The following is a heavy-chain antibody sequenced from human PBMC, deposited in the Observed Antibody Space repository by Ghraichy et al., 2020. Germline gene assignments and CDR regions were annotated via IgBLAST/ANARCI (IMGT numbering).Heavy chain of an antibody. V-gene: IGHV4-39*01. CDR1: GGSISSSSYY. CDR2: IYYSGST. D-gene: IGHD2-15*01. CDR3: ARHEGYCSGGSCYFFWFDP. J-gene: IGHJ5*02. Sequence: SETLSLTCTVSGGSISSSSYYWGWIRQPPGKGLEWIGSIYYSGSTYYNPSLKSRVTISVDTSKNQFSLKLSSVTAADTAVYYCARHEGYCSGGSCYFFWFDPWGQVTLVTVSS.